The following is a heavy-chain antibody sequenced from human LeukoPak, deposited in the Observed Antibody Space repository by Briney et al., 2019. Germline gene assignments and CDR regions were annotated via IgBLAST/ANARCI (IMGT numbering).Heavy chain of an antibody. CDR1: GGSFSGYY. CDR3: ARGVQFRSLAA. J-gene: IGHJ5*02. Sequence: SENLSLTCAVYGGSFSGYYWSWIRQPPGKGLEWIGEINHSGSTNYNPSLKSRVTISVDTSKNQFSLKPSSVTAADTAVYYCARGVQFRSLAAWGQGTLVTVSS. CDR2: INHSGST. V-gene: IGHV4-34*01. D-gene: IGHD5-24*01.